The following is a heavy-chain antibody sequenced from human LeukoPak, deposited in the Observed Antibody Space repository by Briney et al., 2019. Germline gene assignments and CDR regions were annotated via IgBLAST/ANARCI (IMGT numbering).Heavy chain of an antibody. J-gene: IGHJ3*02. Sequence: SSETLPLTCTVSGGSISSYYWSWIRQPAGKGLEWIGRIYTSGTTHYNPSLKSRVTMSVDTSKNQFSLKLSSVTAADTAVYYCATQYYDILTGYYGGAFDIWGQGTMVTVSS. CDR3: ATQYYDILTGYYGGAFDI. V-gene: IGHV4-4*07. CDR1: GGSISSYY. CDR2: IYTSGTT. D-gene: IGHD3-9*01.